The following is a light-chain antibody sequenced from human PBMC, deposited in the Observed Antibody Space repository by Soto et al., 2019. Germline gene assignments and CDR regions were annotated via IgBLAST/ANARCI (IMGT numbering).Light chain of an antibody. Sequence: QSVLTQPASVSGSPGQSITISCTGTSSDVGAYNHVSWYQQHPGKVPKVMIYEVNNRPSGVSNRFSAAKSGNTASLTISGLQAEDEATYYCSAFTSGGTWVFCGGTTLTVL. V-gene: IGLV2-14*03. CDR3: SAFTSGGTWV. CDR1: SSDVGAYNH. J-gene: IGLJ3*02. CDR2: EVN.